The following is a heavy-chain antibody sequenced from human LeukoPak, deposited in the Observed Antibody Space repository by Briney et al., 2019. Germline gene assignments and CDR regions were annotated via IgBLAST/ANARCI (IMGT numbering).Heavy chain of an antibody. D-gene: IGHD3-10*01. V-gene: IGHV3-23*01. CDR3: AKGRFFGDCDY. J-gene: IGHJ4*02. Sequence: PGGSLRVSCEASGFTFSSYEMNWVRQAPGKGLEWVSAISGSGGSTYYADSVKGRFTISRDNSKNTLYLQMNSLRAEDTAVYYCAKGRFFGDCDYWGQGTRITVSS. CDR1: GFTFSSYE. CDR2: ISGSGGST.